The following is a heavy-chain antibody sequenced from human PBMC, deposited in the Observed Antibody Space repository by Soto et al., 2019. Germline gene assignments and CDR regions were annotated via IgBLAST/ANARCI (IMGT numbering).Heavy chain of an antibody. CDR2: ISYDGSNK. J-gene: IGHJ4*02. D-gene: IGHD6-6*01. Sequence: GGSLRLSCAASGFTFSSYAMHWVRQAPGKGLEWVAVISYDGSNKYYADSVKGRFTISRDNSKNTLYLQMNSLRAEDTAVYYCARSQYSSSPNDYWGQGTLVTVSS. V-gene: IGHV3-30-3*01. CDR3: ARSQYSSSPNDY. CDR1: GFTFSSYA.